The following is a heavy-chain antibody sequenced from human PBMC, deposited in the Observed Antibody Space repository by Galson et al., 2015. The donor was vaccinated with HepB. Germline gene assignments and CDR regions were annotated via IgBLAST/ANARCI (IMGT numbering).Heavy chain of an antibody. D-gene: IGHD5-24*01. Sequence: QSGAEVKKPGESLEISCKASGYNFANNWIGWVRQMPGKGLDWVAIIYPADSDIKYSPSLEGQVTISADKSITTAYLQLSSLKVSDTAMYFCARQTGYNGGFDYWSQGTQVTVSS. CDR2: IYPADSDI. CDR3: ARQTGYNGGFDY. CDR1: GYNFANNW. J-gene: IGHJ4*02. V-gene: IGHV5-51*01.